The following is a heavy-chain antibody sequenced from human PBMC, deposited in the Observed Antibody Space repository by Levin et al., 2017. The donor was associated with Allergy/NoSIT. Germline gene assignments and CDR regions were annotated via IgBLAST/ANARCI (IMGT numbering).Heavy chain of an antibody. J-gene: IGHJ4*02. CDR2: MFHTGST. Sequence: KSSETLSLTCAVSGDSISSGDYSWSWIRQPPGKGLEWIGYMFHTGSTYYNPSLMSRVTMSVDRSKNQISLKLSSVTAADTGVYYCARGRGYYNSRGYYFENWGQGTLVTVSA. D-gene: IGHD3-22*01. CDR1: GDSISSGDYS. V-gene: IGHV4-30-2*01. CDR3: ARGRGYYNSRGYYFEN.